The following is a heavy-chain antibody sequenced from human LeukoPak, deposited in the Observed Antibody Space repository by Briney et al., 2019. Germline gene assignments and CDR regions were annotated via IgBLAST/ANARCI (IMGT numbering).Heavy chain of an antibody. Sequence: RASETLSLTCTVSGGSVSSGSYYWSWIRQPPGKGLEWIGYIYYSGSTNYNPSLKSRVTISVDTSKNQFSLKLSSVTAADTAVYYCARRGMVRGVGDAFDIWGQGTMVTVSS. CDR3: ARRGMVRGVGDAFDI. V-gene: IGHV4-61*01. CDR1: GGSVSSGSYY. CDR2: IYYSGST. D-gene: IGHD3-10*01. J-gene: IGHJ3*02.